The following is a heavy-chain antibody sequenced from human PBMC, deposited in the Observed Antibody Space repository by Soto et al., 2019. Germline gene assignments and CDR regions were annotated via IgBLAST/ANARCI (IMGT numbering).Heavy chain of an antibody. D-gene: IGHD3-10*01. CDR3: ARDSLRELNLFDY. V-gene: IGHV1-3*01. CDR1: GYTFTSYA. J-gene: IGHJ4*02. Sequence: ASVKVSCKASGYTFTSYAMHWVRQAPGQRLEWMGWINAGNGNTKYSQKFQGRVTITRDTSASTAYMELSSLRSEDTAAYYCARDSLRELNLFDYWGQGTLVTVSS. CDR2: INAGNGNT.